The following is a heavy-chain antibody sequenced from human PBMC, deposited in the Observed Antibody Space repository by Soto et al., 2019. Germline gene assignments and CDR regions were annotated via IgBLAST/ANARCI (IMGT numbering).Heavy chain of an antibody. CDR3: ARVERGTATTVVDAFDI. CDR1: GGSVSSGSYY. CDR2: MSHSGGT. J-gene: IGHJ3*02. V-gene: IGHV4-34*01. Sequence: QVQLQQWGAGLLKPSETLSLTCAVYGGSVSSGSYYWSWIRQPPGKGLEWIGEMSHSGGTHFNPSLKSRVTISVDTSKNQFSLKMSSVTAADTALYYWARVERGTATTVVDAFDIWGPGTMVTVSS. D-gene: IGHD1-1*01.